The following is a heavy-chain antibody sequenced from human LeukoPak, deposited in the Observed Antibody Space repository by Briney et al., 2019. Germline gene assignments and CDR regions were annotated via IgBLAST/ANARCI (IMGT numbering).Heavy chain of an antibody. CDR2: INPNSGGT. CDR3: ARGIKVVPAAKGYYYYYMDV. Sequence: ASVKVSCKASGYTFTGYYMHWVRQAPGQGLEWMGWINPNSGGTNYAQKLQGRVTMTTDTSTSTAYMELRSLRSDDTAVYYCARGIKVVPAAKGYYYYYMDVWGKGTTVTISS. CDR1: GYTFTGYY. J-gene: IGHJ6*03. V-gene: IGHV1-2*02. D-gene: IGHD2-2*01.